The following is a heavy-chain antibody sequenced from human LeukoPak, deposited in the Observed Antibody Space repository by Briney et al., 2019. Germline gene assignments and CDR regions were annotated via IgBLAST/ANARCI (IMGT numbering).Heavy chain of an antibody. CDR3: ARGSTYYDSSGQVPFDY. V-gene: IGHV3-33*01. CDR2: TWSDGNNK. J-gene: IGHJ4*02. Sequence: GGSLRLSCAASGFTFSSCVMHWVRQAPGKGLEWVAATWSDGNNKYYADSVKGRFTISRDNSKNTLYLQMNSLRAEDTAVYYCARGSTYYDSSGQVPFDYWGQGTLVTVSS. CDR1: GFTFSSCV. D-gene: IGHD3-22*01.